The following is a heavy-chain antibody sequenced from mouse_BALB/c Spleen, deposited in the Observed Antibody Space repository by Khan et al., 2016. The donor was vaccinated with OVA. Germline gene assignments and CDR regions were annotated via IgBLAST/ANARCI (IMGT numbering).Heavy chain of an antibody. D-gene: IGHD4-1*01. V-gene: IGHV5-6*01. Sequence: EVELVESGGDLVEPGGSLKLSCAASGFTFSSYSMSWVRQTPDKRLEWVATISSGGDYTYYPDIVTGRFTISRDNAKNTLYLQMSSLKSEDTAMYYCASHLTGSFAYWGQGTLVAVSA. CDR3: ASHLTGSFAY. J-gene: IGHJ3*01. CDR1: GFTFSSYS. CDR2: ISSGGDYT.